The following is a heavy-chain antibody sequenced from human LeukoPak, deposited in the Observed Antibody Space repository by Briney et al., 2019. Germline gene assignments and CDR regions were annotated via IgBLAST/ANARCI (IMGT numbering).Heavy chain of an antibody. J-gene: IGHJ4*02. V-gene: IGHV1-69*13. CDR3: ARESRSGSIPFDY. CDR1: GGTFSSYA. Sequence: GASVKVSCKASGGTFSSYAISWVRQAPGQGLEWMGGIIPIFGTANYAQKFQGRVTITADESTSTAYMELSSLRSEDTAVYYCARESRSGSIPFDYWGQGTLVTVSS. CDR2: IIPIFGTA. D-gene: IGHD2-2*02.